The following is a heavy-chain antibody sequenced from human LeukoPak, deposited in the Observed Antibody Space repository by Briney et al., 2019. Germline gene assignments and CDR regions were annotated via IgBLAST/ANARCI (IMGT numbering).Heavy chain of an antibody. CDR1: GFTFRSYE. CDR3: AREGNSYGYPFDY. V-gene: IGHV3-48*03. Sequence: GGSLRLSCAASGFTFRSYEMNWVRQAPGKGLEWVAYISSSGSTIYYGDSAKGRFTISRDNARSSLYLQMNSLRGEDTAVYYCAREGNSYGYPFDYWGQGTLVTVSS. D-gene: IGHD5-18*01. CDR2: ISSSGSTI. J-gene: IGHJ4*02.